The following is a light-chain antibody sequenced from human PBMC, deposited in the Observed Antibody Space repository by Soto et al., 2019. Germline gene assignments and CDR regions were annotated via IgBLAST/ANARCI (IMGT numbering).Light chain of an antibody. J-gene: IGKJ1*01. CDR1: QSVSSN. CDR2: GAS. V-gene: IGKV3-15*01. Sequence: EIVMTQSPATLSVSPGERATVSCRASQSVSSNLAGYQQKPGQPPRLLIYGASSRVTGIPARFSGSGSGTEFTLTISSLQSEDFAVYYCQQYNNWPSWTFGQGTKVEIK. CDR3: QQYNNWPSWT.